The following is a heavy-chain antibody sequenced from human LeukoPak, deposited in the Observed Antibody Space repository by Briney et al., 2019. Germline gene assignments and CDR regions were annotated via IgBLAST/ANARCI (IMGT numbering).Heavy chain of an antibody. D-gene: IGHD1-26*01. V-gene: IGHV1-69*04. CDR3: AVRMGMYXYGMDV. CDR1: GGTFSSYA. CDR2: IIPILGIA. J-gene: IGHJ6*02. Sequence: SVKVSCKASGGTFSSYAISWVRQAPGQGLEWMGRIIPILGIANYAQKFQGRVTITADKSTSTAYMELSSLRSEDTAVYYCAVRMGMYXYGMDVWGQGTTVTVSS.